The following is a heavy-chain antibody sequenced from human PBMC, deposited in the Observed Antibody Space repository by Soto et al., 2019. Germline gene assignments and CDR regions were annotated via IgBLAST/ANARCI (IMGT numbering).Heavy chain of an antibody. D-gene: IGHD3-10*01. V-gene: IGHV3-21*01. Sequence: GGSLRLSCAASGFTFSSYIMNWVRQAPGKGLEWVSSISSSSSYIYYADSVKGRFTISRDNAKNSLYLQMNSLRAEDTAVYYCAREWGGSGSYYPAYYYYGMDVWGQGTTVTVSS. CDR3: AREWGGSGSYYPAYYYYGMDV. CDR1: GFTFSSYI. J-gene: IGHJ6*02. CDR2: ISSSSSYI.